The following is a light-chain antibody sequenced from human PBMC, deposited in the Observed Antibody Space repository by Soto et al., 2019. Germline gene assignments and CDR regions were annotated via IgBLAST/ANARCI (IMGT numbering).Light chain of an antibody. CDR3: QQYNTWPPIT. V-gene: IGKV3D-15*01. CDR1: QSISSW. Sequence: MTQSPSTLSASVGDRVTIACRASQSISSWLAWYRQKPGQAPRLLIYDASNRATGIPARFSGSGSGTDFTLTISSLEPEDFAVYYCQQYNTWPPITFGQGTRLEI. J-gene: IGKJ5*01. CDR2: DAS.